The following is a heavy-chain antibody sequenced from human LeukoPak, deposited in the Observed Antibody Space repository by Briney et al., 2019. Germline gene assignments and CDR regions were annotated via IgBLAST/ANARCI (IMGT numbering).Heavy chain of an antibody. D-gene: IGHD3-3*01. J-gene: IGHJ1*01. V-gene: IGHV3-74*01. CDR1: GFTFSTYA. CDR2: IKNDGKIT. CDR3: LLIILGGSSQH. Sequence: GGSLRLSCAASGFTFSTYAMSWVRQAPGKGLVWVSRIKNDGKITTYADSVKGRFTTSRDNAKNTFYLQMNSLRVEDTAVYYCLLIILGGSSQHWGQGTLVTVSS.